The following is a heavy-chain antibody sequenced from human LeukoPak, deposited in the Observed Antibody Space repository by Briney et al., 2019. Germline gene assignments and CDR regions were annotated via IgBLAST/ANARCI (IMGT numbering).Heavy chain of an antibody. Sequence: GVSLRLSCAAAVFTFNPYAMYGVRQAPGKGLEGVSGICGSGGRTYYEDSVRGRFTIYRDNSKNTVYLQMNSLTADDTAVYYCAKTTVGYSSGRYPGWPADCWGQGTLVSVS. CDR2: ICGSGGRT. CDR1: VFTFNPYA. D-gene: IGHD6-19*01. J-gene: IGHJ4*02. V-gene: IGHV3-23*01. CDR3: AKTTVGYSSGRYPGWPADC.